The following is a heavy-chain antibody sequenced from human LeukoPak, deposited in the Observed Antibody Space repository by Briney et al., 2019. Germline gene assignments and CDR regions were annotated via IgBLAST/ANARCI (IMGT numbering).Heavy chain of an antibody. CDR3: VRGGIVGTTARIPLFDY. Sequence: PSETLSLTCTVSGGSISSYYWSWVRQPPGKGLEWSGYIYYSGSTNYNPSLKSRVTVSVDTSKNQFSLKLSSVTAADTAVYYCVRGGIVGTTARIPLFDYWGQGTLVTVSS. CDR2: IYYSGST. D-gene: IGHD1-26*01. CDR1: GGSISSYY. V-gene: IGHV4-59*01. J-gene: IGHJ4*02.